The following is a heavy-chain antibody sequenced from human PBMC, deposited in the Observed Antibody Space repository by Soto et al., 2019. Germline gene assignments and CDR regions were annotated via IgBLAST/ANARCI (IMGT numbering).Heavy chain of an antibody. CDR3: VRTSHYGSGTWNFDY. CDR1: GFTLSDHY. Sequence: EVQLVESGGGLVQPGGSLRLSCAASGFTLSDHYMDWVRQAPGKGLEWVGRTRNKANSYTTEYAASVKGRFIVSSDDSMNSLYLQMNSLKTEYTAMYYCVRTSHYGSGTWNFDYWGQGTLVTVSS. CDR2: TRNKANSYTT. V-gene: IGHV3-72*01. J-gene: IGHJ4*02. D-gene: IGHD3-10*01.